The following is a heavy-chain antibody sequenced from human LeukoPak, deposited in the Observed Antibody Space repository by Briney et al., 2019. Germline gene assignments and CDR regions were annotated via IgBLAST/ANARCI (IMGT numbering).Heavy chain of an antibody. CDR3: AKSTKYYYDSSGYYFDY. V-gene: IGHV3-53*01. Sequence: GGSLRPSCAAPGFTVSSNYMNWVRQAPGKGLEWVSVIYSGGSTYYADSVKGRFTISRDNSKNTLYLQMNSLRAEDTAVYYCAKSTKYYYDSSGYYFDYWGQGTLVTVSS. J-gene: IGHJ4*02. CDR2: IYSGGST. D-gene: IGHD3-22*01. CDR1: GFTVSSNY.